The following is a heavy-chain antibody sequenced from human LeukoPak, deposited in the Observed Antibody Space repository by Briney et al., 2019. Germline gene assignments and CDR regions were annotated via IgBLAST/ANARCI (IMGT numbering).Heavy chain of an antibody. V-gene: IGHV4-30-2*01. J-gene: IGHJ4*02. D-gene: IGHD6-13*01. CDR2: IYHSGST. CDR1: GGSISSGGYS. Sequence: SETLSLTCAVSGGSISSGGYSWSWIRQPPGKGLEWIGYIYHSGSTYYNPSLKSRVTISVDRSKNQFSLKLSSVTAADTAVYYCARGYSSSWYYYFDYWGQGTLVTVSS. CDR3: ARGYSSSWYYYFDY.